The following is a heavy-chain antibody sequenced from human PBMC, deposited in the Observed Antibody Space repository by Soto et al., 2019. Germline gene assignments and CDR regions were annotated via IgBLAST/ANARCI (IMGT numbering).Heavy chain of an antibody. D-gene: IGHD5-18*01. CDR1: GFTFSSYS. CDR2: ISSSSSYI. V-gene: IGHV3-21*01. Sequence: EVQLVESGGGLVKPGGSLRLSCAASGFTFSSYSMNWVRQAPGKGLEWVSSISSSSSYIYYADSVKGRFTISRDNAKNPLYLQMNSLRAEDTAVYYCARDRYSYGRIDYWGQGTLVTVSS. CDR3: ARDRYSYGRIDY. J-gene: IGHJ4*02.